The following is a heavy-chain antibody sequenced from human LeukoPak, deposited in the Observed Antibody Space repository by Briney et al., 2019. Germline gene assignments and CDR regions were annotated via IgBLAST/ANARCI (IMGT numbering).Heavy chain of an antibody. Sequence: SETLSLTCTVSGGSISSYYWSWIRQPPGKGLEWIGYIYYSGSTNYNPSLKSRVTISVDTSKNQFSLKLSSVTAADTAVYYCARERLGNKNAFGIWGQGTMVTVSS. CDR2: IYYSGST. D-gene: IGHD7-27*01. CDR1: GGSISSYY. CDR3: ARERLGNKNAFGI. V-gene: IGHV4-59*01. J-gene: IGHJ3*02.